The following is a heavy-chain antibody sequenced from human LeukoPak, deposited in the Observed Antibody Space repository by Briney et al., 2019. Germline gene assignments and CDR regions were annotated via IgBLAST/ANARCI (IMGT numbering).Heavy chain of an antibody. CDR2: INPNSGGT. J-gene: IGHJ4*02. CDR1: GYTFTGYY. CDR3: ARGYCSSTSCEQIGRHLRFLEWLFPAFDY. V-gene: IGHV1-2*02. Sequence: GASVKVSCKASGYTFTGYYMHWVRQAPGQGLEWMGWINPNSGGTSYAQKFQGRVTMTRDTSTSTVYMELSSLRSEDTAVYYCARGYCSSTSCEQIGRHLRFLEWLFPAFDYWGQGTLVTVSS. D-gene: IGHD3-3*01.